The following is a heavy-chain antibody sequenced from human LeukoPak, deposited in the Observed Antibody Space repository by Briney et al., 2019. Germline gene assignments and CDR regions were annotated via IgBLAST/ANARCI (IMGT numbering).Heavy chain of an antibody. Sequence: SETLSLTCTVSGDSINAYYWGWIRQPPGKGLEWIGYIYFSGTTKYNPSLESRVTISVDTPKNQFSLKLSSVTAADTAVYYCARHGSDWSFDFWGRGTLVTVSS. CDR1: GDSINAYY. CDR3: ARHGSDWSFDF. V-gene: IGHV4-59*08. J-gene: IGHJ4*02. CDR2: IYFSGTT. D-gene: IGHD6-19*01.